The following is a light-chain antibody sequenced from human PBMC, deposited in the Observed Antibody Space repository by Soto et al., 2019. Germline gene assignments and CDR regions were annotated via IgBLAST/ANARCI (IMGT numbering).Light chain of an antibody. Sequence: EIVMTQSPATLSVSPGEIATLYFSASQSVSSNLAWYQQKPGQAPRLLIYGASTRATGIPARFSGSGSGTEFTLTINSLQSEDFAVYYCQHSGDFRWTFGQGTKVDNK. V-gene: IGKV3-15*01. J-gene: IGKJ1*01. CDR2: GAS. CDR1: QSVSSN. CDR3: QHSGDFRWT.